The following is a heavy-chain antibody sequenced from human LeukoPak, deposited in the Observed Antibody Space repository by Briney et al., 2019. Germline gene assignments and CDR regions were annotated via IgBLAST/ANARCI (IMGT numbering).Heavy chain of an antibody. J-gene: IGHJ6*04. D-gene: IGHD2-2*01. CDR2: IYYSGST. CDR3: ASQIVVVPAARPYYYGMDF. V-gene: IGHV4-30-4*01. Sequence: PSETLSLTCTVSGGSISSGDYYWSWIRQPPGKGLEWIGYIYYSGSTYYNPSLKSRVTISVDTSKNQFSLKLSSVTAADTAVYYCASQIVVVPAARPYYYGMDFWGKGTTVTVSS. CDR1: GGSISSGDYY.